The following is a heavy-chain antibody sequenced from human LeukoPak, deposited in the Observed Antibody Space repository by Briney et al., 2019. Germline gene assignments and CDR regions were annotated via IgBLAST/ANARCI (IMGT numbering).Heavy chain of an antibody. J-gene: IGHJ4*02. V-gene: IGHV4-59*11. D-gene: IGHD6-19*01. Sequence: SETLSLTCSVSGYSIGSGHYWGWIQQPPGKGLEWIGYIYFSGSTNYSPSLKSRVTMLLDTSKNQFSLKLSSVTAADTAVYYCARGYSSGWYYDYWGQGTLVTVSS. CDR2: IYFSGST. CDR3: ARGYSSGWYYDY. CDR1: GYSIGSGHY.